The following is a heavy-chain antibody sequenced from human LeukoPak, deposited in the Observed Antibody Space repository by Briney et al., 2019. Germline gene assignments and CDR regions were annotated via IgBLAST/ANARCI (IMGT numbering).Heavy chain of an antibody. J-gene: IGHJ4*02. D-gene: IGHD2/OR15-2a*01. V-gene: IGHV3-74*01. Sequence: GGSLRLSCAASGNYWMHWVRQVPGKGLVWVSHINSDGSWTSYADSVKGRFTISKDNAKNTVYLQMNSLSAEDTAVYYCVSFYETYWGRGTLVTVSS. CDR3: VSFYETY. CDR2: INSDGSWT. CDR1: GNYW.